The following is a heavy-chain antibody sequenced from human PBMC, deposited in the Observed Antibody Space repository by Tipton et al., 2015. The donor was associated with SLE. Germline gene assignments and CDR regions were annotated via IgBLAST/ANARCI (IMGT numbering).Heavy chain of an antibody. CDR1: GGSISDSNW. Sequence: TLSLTCAVSGGSISDSNWWSWVRQPPGKGLEWIGYIYYSGSTNYNPSLKSRVTISVDTSKNQFSLKLSSVTAADTAVYYCARHGGYWGQGTLVTVSS. J-gene: IGHJ4*02. D-gene: IGHD3-3*01. CDR2: IYYSGST. CDR3: ARHGGY. V-gene: IGHV4-4*02.